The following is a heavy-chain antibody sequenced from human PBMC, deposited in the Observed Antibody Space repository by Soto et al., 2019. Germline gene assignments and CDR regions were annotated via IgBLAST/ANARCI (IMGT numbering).Heavy chain of an antibody. J-gene: IGHJ4*02. CDR3: ASYIVATMGYYFDY. V-gene: IGHV4-31*03. Sequence: SETLSLTCTVSGGSISSGGYYWSWIRQHPGKGLEWIGYIYYSGSTYYNPSLKSRVTISVDTSKNQFSLKLSSVTAADMAVYYCASYIVATMGYYFDYWGQGTLVTVSS. CDR1: GGSISSGGYY. D-gene: IGHD5-12*01. CDR2: IYYSGST.